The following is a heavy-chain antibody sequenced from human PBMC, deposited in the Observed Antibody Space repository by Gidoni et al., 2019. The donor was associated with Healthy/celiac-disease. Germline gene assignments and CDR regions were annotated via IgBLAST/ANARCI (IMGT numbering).Heavy chain of an antibody. CDR3: ARGTVVAANHYYYYYMDV. D-gene: IGHD2-15*01. CDR2: IIPIFGTA. Sequence: PGSSVKVSCKASGGTFSSYAISWVRQAPGQGLEWMGGIIPIFGTAHYAQKFQGRVTITADESTSTAYMELSSLRSEDTAVYYCARGTVVAANHYYYYYMDVWGKGTTVTVSS. J-gene: IGHJ6*03. V-gene: IGHV1-69*01. CDR1: GGTFSSYA.